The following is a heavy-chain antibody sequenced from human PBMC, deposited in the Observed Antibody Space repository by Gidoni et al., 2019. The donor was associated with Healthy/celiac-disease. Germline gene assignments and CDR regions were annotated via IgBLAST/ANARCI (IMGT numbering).Heavy chain of an antibody. CDR2: IIPIFGTA. Sequence: QVQLVQSGAEVKKPGSSVKVSCKASGGTFSSYAISWVRQAPGQGLEWMGGIIPIFGTANYAQKFQGRVTITADKSTSTAYMELSSLRSEDTAVYYCARSPGPYCSSTSCYYYYYGMDVWGQGTTVTVSS. CDR3: ARSPGPYCSSTSCYYYYYGMDV. CDR1: GGTFSSYA. V-gene: IGHV1-69*06. D-gene: IGHD2-2*01. J-gene: IGHJ6*02.